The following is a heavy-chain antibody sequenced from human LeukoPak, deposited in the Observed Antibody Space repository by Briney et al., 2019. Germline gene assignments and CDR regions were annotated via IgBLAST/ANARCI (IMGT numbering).Heavy chain of an antibody. CDR1: GFTFSDYY. Sequence: GGSLRLSCAASGFTFSDYYMSWIRQAPGKGLEWVSYISSSGSTIYYADSAKGGFTISRDNAKNSLYLQMNSLRAEDTAVYYCARRIVATIAQYYFDYWGQGTLVTVSS. D-gene: IGHD5-12*01. CDR2: ISSSGSTI. CDR3: ARRIVATIAQYYFDY. V-gene: IGHV3-11*04. J-gene: IGHJ4*02.